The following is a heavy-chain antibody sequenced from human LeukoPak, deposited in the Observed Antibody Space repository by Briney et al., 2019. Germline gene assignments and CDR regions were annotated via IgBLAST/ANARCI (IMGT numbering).Heavy chain of an antibody. J-gene: IGHJ4*02. CDR2: IKQDGSEK. Sequence: GGSLRLSCAASGFTFSSYWMSWVRQAPGKGLEWVANIKQDGSEKYYVDSVKGRFIISRDNAKNSLYLQMNSLRAEDTAVYYCARDAVLLWFGELSDYFDYWGQGTLVTVSS. CDR3: ARDAVLLWFGELSDYFDY. D-gene: IGHD3-10*01. V-gene: IGHV3-7*01. CDR1: GFTFSSYW.